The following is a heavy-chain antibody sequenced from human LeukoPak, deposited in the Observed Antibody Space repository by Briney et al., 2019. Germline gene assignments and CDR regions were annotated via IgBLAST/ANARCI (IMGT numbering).Heavy chain of an antibody. D-gene: IGHD1-26*01. V-gene: IGHV1-18*01. Sequence: ASVKVSCKASGYTFTSYGISWVRQAPGQGLEWMGWISAYNGNTNYAQKLQGRVTMTTDTSTSTAYMELRSLRSEDTAVYYCAREIVGATTPSFDYWGQGTLVTVSS. CDR1: GYTFTSYG. CDR3: AREIVGATTPSFDY. CDR2: ISAYNGNT. J-gene: IGHJ4*02.